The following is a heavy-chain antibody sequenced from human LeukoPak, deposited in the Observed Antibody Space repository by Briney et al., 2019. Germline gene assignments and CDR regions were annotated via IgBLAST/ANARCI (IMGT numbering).Heavy chain of an antibody. V-gene: IGHV4-34*01. CDR3: AVGITILGVAASFDS. CDR2: IDHRGTA. J-gene: IGHJ4*02. CDR1: GASYNAYY. Sequence: SETLSLTCAVYGASYNAYYWSWIRQPPGKGLEWIGDIDHRGTATYNPSLKSRLTISADASKNQFSLKLNSVTDADTAVYYCAVGITILGVAASFDSWGQGNLVSVSS. D-gene: IGHD3-3*01.